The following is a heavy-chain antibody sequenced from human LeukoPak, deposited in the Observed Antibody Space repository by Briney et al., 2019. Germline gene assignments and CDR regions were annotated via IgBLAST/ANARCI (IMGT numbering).Heavy chain of an antibody. CDR1: GFTLSRNA. D-gene: IGHD5-24*01. CDR2: ISYDGSKT. J-gene: IGHJ2*01. CDR3: ARDRGWLAELYISDPGWYFDL. Sequence: PGGSLRLSCAASGFTLSRNAMNWVRQAPGKGLEWVAIISYDGSKTYYADSVKGRFTISRENSKNTLYLQMGSLRAEDTAVYYCARDRGWLAELYISDPGWYFDLWGRGTLVTVSS. V-gene: IGHV3-30*04.